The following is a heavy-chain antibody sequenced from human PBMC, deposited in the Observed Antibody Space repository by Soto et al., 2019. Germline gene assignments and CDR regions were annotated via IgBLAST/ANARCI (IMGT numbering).Heavy chain of an antibody. D-gene: IGHD3-10*01. J-gene: IGHJ4*02. Sequence: SETRSLTCAVYGGSFSGYYWSWIRQPPGKGLEWIGEINHSGSTNYNPSLKSRVTISVDTSKNQFSLKLSSVTAADTAVYYCARARLYYYGSGSSGFDYWGQGTLVTVSS. CDR1: GGSFSGYY. V-gene: IGHV4-34*01. CDR3: ARARLYYYGSGSSGFDY. CDR2: INHSGST.